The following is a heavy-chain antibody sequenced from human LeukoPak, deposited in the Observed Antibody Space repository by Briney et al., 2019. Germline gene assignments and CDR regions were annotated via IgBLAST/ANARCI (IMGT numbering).Heavy chain of an antibody. CDR1: GYSISSGYY. J-gene: IGHJ4*02. CDR3: ARPEGARSTVSYFDY. CDR2: IYHSGST. Sequence: SETLSLTCTVSGYSISSGYYWGWIRQPPGKGLEWIGSIYHSGSTYYNPSLKSRVTISVDTSKNQFSLKLSSVTAADTAVYYCARPEGARSTVSYFDYWGQGTLVTVSS. D-gene: IGHD4-17*01. V-gene: IGHV4-38-2*02.